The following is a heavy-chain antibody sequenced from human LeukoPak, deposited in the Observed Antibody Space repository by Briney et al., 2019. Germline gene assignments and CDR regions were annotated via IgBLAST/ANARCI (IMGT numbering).Heavy chain of an antibody. CDR2: VSWNSGSI. D-gene: IGHD6-13*01. CDR1: GFTFNNYA. Sequence: PGRSLRLSCAASGFTFNNYAMHWVRQAPGKGLEWVSGVSWNSGSIGYAVSVKGRFTISRDNAKNSLYLQMNSLRAEDTALYYCAKDSDRGIAAAALDYWGQGTLVTAS. J-gene: IGHJ4*02. CDR3: AKDSDRGIAAAALDY. V-gene: IGHV3-9*01.